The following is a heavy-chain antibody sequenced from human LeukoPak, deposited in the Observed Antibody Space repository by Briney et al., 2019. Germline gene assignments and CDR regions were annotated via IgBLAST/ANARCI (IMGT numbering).Heavy chain of an antibody. CDR2: ISYDGSNK. D-gene: IGHD3-3*01. Sequence: QPGRSLRLSCAASGFTFSSYAMHWVRQAPGKGLEWVAVISYDGSNKYYADSVKGRFTISRDNSKNTLYLQMNSLRAEDTAVYYCARLNYDFWSADSHYFDYWGQGTLVTVSS. CDR3: ARLNYDFWSADSHYFDY. V-gene: IGHV3-30-3*01. CDR1: GFTFSSYA. J-gene: IGHJ4*02.